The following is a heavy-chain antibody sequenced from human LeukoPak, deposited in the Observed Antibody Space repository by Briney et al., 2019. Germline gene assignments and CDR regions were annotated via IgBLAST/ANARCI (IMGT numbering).Heavy chain of an antibody. D-gene: IGHD3-9*01. V-gene: IGHV3-23*01. CDR2: LRCTADST. CDR1: GFTFSIYA. Sequence: GGSLRLSCAASGFTFSIYAMSWVRQAPGKGLEWVSTLRCTADSTDYADSVKGRFTISRDNSKNTLYLQMNSLRAEDTAVYYCAKVLSFRHFDWVLYIDHWGQGTLVTVSS. CDR3: AKVLSFRHFDWVLYIDH. J-gene: IGHJ4*02.